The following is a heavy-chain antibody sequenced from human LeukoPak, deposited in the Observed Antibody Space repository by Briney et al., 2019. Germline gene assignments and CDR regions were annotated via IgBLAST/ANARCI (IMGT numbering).Heavy chain of an antibody. Sequence: ASVKVSCKASGYTFTSYGISWVRQAPGQGLEWMGWISAYNGNTNYAQKLQGRVTMTTDTSTSTAYMELRSLRSDDTAVYYCAREPQLGYSGSFGYWGQGTLVTVSS. CDR1: GYTFTSYG. J-gene: IGHJ4*02. CDR2: ISAYNGNT. D-gene: IGHD2-15*01. CDR3: AREPQLGYSGSFGY. V-gene: IGHV1-18*01.